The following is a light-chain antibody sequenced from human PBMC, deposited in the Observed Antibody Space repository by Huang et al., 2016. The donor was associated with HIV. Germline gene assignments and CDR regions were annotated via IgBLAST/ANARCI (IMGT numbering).Light chain of an antibody. Sequence: DTVMTQTPATLSVSPGARATLSCRASQSVGSKLAWFQQKPGQALRLLIHGASTRATGIPARFSGSGSGTEFTLTISSLQSEDFAVYYCQQYNNWPYTFGQGTKLEIK. CDR1: QSVGSK. CDR2: GAS. CDR3: QQYNNWPYT. J-gene: IGKJ2*01. V-gene: IGKV3-15*01.